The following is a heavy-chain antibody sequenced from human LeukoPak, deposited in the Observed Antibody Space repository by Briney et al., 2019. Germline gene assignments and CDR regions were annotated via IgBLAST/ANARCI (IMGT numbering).Heavy chain of an antibody. V-gene: IGHV1-18*01. J-gene: IGHJ4*02. D-gene: IGHD2-2*01. CDR1: GYTFTNYG. CDR3: ARDLFRGTSSLGH. CDR2: ISRNNGDT. Sequence: GASVKVSCKASGYTFTNYGISWVRQAPGQGLEWMGWISRNNGDTNYAQKFQGRVTMTTDTSTSTAYMELRSLRSDDTAVYYCARDLFRGTSSLGHWGQGTLITVSS.